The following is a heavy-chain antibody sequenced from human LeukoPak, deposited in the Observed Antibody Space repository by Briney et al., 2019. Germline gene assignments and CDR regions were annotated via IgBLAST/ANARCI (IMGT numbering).Heavy chain of an antibody. CDR2: ISGDGGST. D-gene: IGHD5-24*01. J-gene: IGHJ4*02. V-gene: IGHV3-43*02. CDR1: GFGFDDYA. Sequence: GGSLRLSCAASGFGFDDYAMLWVRQGPGKGLEWVSLISGDGGSTYYGDSVKGRFTISRDNSKNSLYLEMNSLRIEDTGLYYCAKDKGDGEYVDYWGQGTLVTVSS. CDR3: AKDKGDGEYVDY.